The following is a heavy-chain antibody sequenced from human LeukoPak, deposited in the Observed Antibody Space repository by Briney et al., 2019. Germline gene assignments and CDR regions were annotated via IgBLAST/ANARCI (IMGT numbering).Heavy chain of an antibody. CDR3: ARTRGYSHP. J-gene: IGHJ5*02. V-gene: IGHV3-23*01. CDR2: ITGSGAGGT. CDR1: GFTFRSHA. Sequence: GGSLRLSCGASGFTFRSHAMNWVRQAPGKGLEWVSAITGSGAGGTDYADSVKGRFTISRDNSKNTLYLQMNSLRAEDAAVYYCARTRGYSHPWGQGTLVTVSS. D-gene: IGHD5-18*01.